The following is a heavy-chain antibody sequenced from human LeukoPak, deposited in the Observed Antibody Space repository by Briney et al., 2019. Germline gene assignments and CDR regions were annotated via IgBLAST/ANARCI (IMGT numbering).Heavy chain of an antibody. J-gene: IGHJ4*02. CDR3: ATSGWWGYFDY. D-gene: IGHD6-19*01. Sequence: GGSLRLSCAASGFTFSNSMNWVRQAPGKGLEWVSIIYSGGSTYCADSVRGRFTISRDNSKNTLYLLMNSLRAEDTAVYYCATSGWWGYFDYWGQGTLVTVSS. CDR2: IYSGGST. V-gene: IGHV3-66*01. CDR1: GFTFSNS.